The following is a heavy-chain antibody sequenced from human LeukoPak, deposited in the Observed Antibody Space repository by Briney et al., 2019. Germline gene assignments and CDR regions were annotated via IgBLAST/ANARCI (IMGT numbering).Heavy chain of an antibody. CDR1: GHTFTGYY. Sequence: GASVKVSCKASGHTFTGYYMHWVRQAPGQGLEWMGWINPNSGGTNYAQKFQGRVTMTRDTSISTAYMELSRLRSDDTAVYYCARGGDSSNWYPFDYWGQGTLVTVSS. D-gene: IGHD6-13*01. J-gene: IGHJ4*02. CDR2: INPNSGGT. CDR3: ARGGDSSNWYPFDY. V-gene: IGHV1-2*02.